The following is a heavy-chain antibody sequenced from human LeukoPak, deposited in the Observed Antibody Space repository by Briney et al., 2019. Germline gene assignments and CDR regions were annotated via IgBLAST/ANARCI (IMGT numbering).Heavy chain of an antibody. J-gene: IGHJ4*02. CDR3: AKASIRFGDYFDY. V-gene: IGHV3-23*01. Sequence: PGGSLRLSCAASGFTFSRYAMSWVRQAPGKGLEWVSAISGSGGSTYYADSVKGRFTISRDNSKNTLYLQMNSLRAEDTAVYYCAKASIRFGDYFDYWGQGTLVTVSS. CDR1: GFTFSRYA. D-gene: IGHD3-10*01. CDR2: ISGSGGST.